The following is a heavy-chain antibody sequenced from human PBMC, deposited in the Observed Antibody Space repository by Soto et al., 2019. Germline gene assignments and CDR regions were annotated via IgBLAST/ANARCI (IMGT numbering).Heavy chain of an antibody. V-gene: IGHV4-4*02. CDR3: SRQIAVPRMKGFDF. Sequence: QVQLQESGPGQVKPSGTLSLTCAVSGGSISDNWWCWVRQPPGKGLEWIGEIYHTGTTQYNPSLRSRVTISIDETKNQFSLMLNHVTAADPAVYFCSRQIAVPRMKGFDFWGQGTLFTVSS. CDR2: IYHTGTT. J-gene: IGHJ4*02. D-gene: IGHD6-19*01. CDR1: GGSISDNW.